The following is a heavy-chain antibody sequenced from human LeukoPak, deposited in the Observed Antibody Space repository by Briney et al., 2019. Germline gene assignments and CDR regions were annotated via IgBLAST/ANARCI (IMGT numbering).Heavy chain of an antibody. Sequence: GGSLRLTCAASGFTFSNYWLNWVRQAPGKGLEWVANIKEDGSEKYYVDSVKGRFTISRDNAKNSLFLQMISLRAEDTAVYYCARTLRGGGALDYWGQGTLVTVSS. D-gene: IGHD3-16*01. J-gene: IGHJ4*02. CDR3: ARTLRGGGALDY. CDR1: GFTFSNYW. V-gene: IGHV3-7*03. CDR2: IKEDGSEK.